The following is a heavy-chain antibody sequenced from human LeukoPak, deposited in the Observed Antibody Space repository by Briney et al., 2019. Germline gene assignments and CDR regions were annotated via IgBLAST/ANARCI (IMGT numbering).Heavy chain of an antibody. CDR2: ISYDGGNK. CDR1: GFTFINYD. Sequence: GGSLRLSCAASGFTFINYDMHWVRQAPGKGLEWVAVISYDGGNKYYADSVKGRFTISRDNSKNTLFLQMNSLRAEDTAVYYCARGYYGSGSYYSTFDYWGQGTLVTVSS. CDR3: ARGYYGSGSYYSTFDY. V-gene: IGHV3-30-3*01. D-gene: IGHD3-10*01. J-gene: IGHJ4*02.